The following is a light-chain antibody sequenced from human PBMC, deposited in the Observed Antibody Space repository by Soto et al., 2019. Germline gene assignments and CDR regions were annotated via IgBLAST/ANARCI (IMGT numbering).Light chain of an antibody. CDR1: QSVSSRS. Sequence: EIVLTQSPGTLSLSPGERATLACRASQSVSSRSLAWYQQRPGQAPRLLIYGASSRATGIPDRFSGSGSGTDFTLTISRLEPEDSAVYYCPQYGSSPFTFGPGTKVDIK. V-gene: IGKV3-20*01. CDR3: PQYGSSPFT. CDR2: GAS. J-gene: IGKJ3*01.